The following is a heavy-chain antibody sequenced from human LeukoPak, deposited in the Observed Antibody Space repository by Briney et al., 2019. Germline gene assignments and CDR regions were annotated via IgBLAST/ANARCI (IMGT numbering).Heavy chain of an antibody. Sequence: GGSLRLSCAASGFTFSDYYMSWIRQAPGKGLEWVSCISSSGSTIYYADSVKGRFTISRDNAKNSLYLQMNSLRAEDTAVYYCARARAYSSGCLDYWGQGTLVTVSS. D-gene: IGHD6-19*01. CDR1: GFTFSDYY. CDR2: ISSSGSTI. J-gene: IGHJ4*02. V-gene: IGHV3-11*04. CDR3: ARARAYSSGCLDY.